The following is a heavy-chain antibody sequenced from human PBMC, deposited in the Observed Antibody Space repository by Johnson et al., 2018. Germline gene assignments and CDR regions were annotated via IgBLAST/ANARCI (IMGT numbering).Heavy chain of an antibody. D-gene: IGHD2-21*01. V-gene: IGHV3-30*03. CDR1: GFTFSSYG. J-gene: IGHJ6*03. Sequence: QEELVEGGGGVVQPGRSLRLSCAASGFTFSSYGMHWVRQAPGKGLEWVAVISYDGRTKYYADSVKGRFTISRDNSKNTLYLQMNSLRAEDTAVYYCARIAGPYYYYYYMDVWGKGTTVTVSS. CDR3: ARIAGPYYYYYYMDV. CDR2: ISYDGRTK.